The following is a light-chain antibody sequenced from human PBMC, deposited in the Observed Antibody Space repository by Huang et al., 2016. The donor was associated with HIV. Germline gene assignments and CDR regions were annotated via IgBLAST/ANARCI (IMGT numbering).Light chain of an antibody. CDR1: QSVTSTY. Sequence: EIVLTQSPGILSLSPGERATLSCRASQSVTSTYLAWYQQNPGQAPRLLIYGASSRATGIPDRFSGSGSGTDFTLTISRLEPEDFAVYYCQHYGSSSFTFGPGTKVDIK. CDR2: GAS. V-gene: IGKV3-20*01. J-gene: IGKJ3*01. CDR3: QHYGSSSFT.